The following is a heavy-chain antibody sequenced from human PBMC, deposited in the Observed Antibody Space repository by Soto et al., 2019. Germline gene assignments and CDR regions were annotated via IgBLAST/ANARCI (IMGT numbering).Heavy chain of an antibody. D-gene: IGHD3-3*01. CDR1: GFSFSSYA. Sequence: QVQLVESGGGVVQPGTSLRLSCAASGFSFSSYAMHWVRQAPGKGLEWVAALWYDGSNQNYAESVKGRFTISRDNSKRTVYLQMNILKAEDTAVYYYARDINDFWSGYLYWGLGTLVTVSS. CDR3: ARDINDFWSGYLY. J-gene: IGHJ4*02. V-gene: IGHV3-33*01. CDR2: LWYDGSNQ.